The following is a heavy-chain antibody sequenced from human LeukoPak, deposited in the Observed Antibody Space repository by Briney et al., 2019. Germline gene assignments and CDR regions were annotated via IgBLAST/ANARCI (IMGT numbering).Heavy chain of an antibody. V-gene: IGHV3-23*01. CDR2: VSGSGGST. D-gene: IGHD3-22*01. CDR3: AKDLGNYYDSSGYPDY. J-gene: IGHJ4*02. CDR1: GFTFSSYA. Sequence: GGSLRLSCAASGFTFSSYAMSWVRQAPGKGLEWVSGVSGSGGSTYSADSVKGRFTISRDNSKNTLYLQMNSLRAEDTAVYYCAKDLGNYYDSSGYPDYWGQGTLVTVSS.